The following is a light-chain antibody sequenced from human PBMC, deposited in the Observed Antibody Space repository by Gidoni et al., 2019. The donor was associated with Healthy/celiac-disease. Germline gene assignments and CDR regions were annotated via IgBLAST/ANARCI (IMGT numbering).Light chain of an antibody. CDR3: QQYNNWPLYT. CDR1: QSVSSN. J-gene: IGKJ2*01. V-gene: IGKV3-15*01. CDR2: GAS. Sequence: EIVRKQSQGTLSVSPGESATLSCRASQSVSSNLAWYQQKPGQAPRLLIYGASTRASGIPARFSGSGSGTEFTLAISSLQSEDFAVYYCQQYNNWPLYTFGQGTKLEIK.